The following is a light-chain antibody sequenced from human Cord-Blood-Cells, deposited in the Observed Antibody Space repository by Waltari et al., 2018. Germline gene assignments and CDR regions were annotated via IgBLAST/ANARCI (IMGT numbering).Light chain of an antibody. CDR2: KAS. CDR3: QQYNSYSIT. CDR1: QSISSW. J-gene: IGKJ5*01. V-gene: IGKV1-5*03. Sequence: DIQMTQSPSTLSASLGDRVTITCRASQSISSWLAWYQQKPGKAPKLLIYKASSLESGVPSRCSGSGSGTEFTLTISSLQPDDFATYYCQQYNSYSITFGQGTRLEIK.